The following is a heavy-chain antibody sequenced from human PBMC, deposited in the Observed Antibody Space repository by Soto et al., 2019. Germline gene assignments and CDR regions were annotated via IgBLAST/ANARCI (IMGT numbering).Heavy chain of an antibody. CDR2: MPYSGIP. J-gene: IGHJ4*02. CDR1: GVSISSGDYY. Sequence: SETLSLTCTVSGVSISSGDYYWSWIRQPPGKGLEWIGFMPYSGIPFYNASLKSQFTMSVDTSKSQFSLSLSLVTAADTAVYYCATMGTPATGLYYFDNWGQGTLVTVSS. V-gene: IGHV4-30-4*01. CDR3: ATMGTPATGLYYFDN. D-gene: IGHD1-7*01.